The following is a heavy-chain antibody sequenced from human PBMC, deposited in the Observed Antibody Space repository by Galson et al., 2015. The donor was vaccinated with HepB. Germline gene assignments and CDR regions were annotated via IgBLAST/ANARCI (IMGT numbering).Heavy chain of an antibody. CDR2: ISGSGTDT. CDR3: AKGAPGADS. J-gene: IGHJ4*02. CDR1: GFTFSDPY. V-gene: IGHV3-11*06. Sequence: SLRLSCAASGFTFSDPYMSWIRQAPGKGLEWVSYISGSGTDTNYADSVKGRFTISRDNAKNSLYLQMNSLEAEDTALYYCAKGAPGADSGGQGTLVTVSS.